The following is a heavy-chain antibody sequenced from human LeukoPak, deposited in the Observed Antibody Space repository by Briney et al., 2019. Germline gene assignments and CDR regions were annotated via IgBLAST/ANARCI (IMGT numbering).Heavy chain of an antibody. J-gene: IGHJ3*02. CDR3: ARDYSSSWYWSAFDI. CDR2: IYTSGST. V-gene: IGHV4-4*07. D-gene: IGHD6-13*01. CDR1: GSSISSYY. Sequence: PSETLSLTCTVSGSSISSYYWSWIRQPAGKGLEWIGRIYTSGSTNYNPSLKSRVTMSVDTSKNQFSLKLSSVTAADTAVYYCARDYSSSWYWSAFDIWGQGTMVTVSS.